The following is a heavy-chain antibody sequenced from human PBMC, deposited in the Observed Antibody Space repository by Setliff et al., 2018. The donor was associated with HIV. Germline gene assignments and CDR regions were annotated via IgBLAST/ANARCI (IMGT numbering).Heavy chain of an antibody. CDR3: ARDSGGWYPTGDYYYYYMDV. Sequence: PGGSLRLSCAASGFTFIRYSMNWVRQAPGKGLEWVSSITSSSSYIYYADSVKGRFTISRDNAKNSLYLQMNSLRAEDTAVYYCARDSGGWYPTGDYYYYYMDVWGKGTTVTVSS. D-gene: IGHD6-19*01. J-gene: IGHJ6*03. V-gene: IGHV3-21*01. CDR1: GFTFIRYS. CDR2: ITSSSSYI.